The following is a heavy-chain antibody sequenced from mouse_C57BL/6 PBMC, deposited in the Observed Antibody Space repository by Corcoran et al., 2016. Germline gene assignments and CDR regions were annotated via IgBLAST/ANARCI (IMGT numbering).Heavy chain of an antibody. CDR1: GYTFTEYT. V-gene: IGHV1-62-2*01. Sequence: QVQLQQSGAELVKPGASVKLSCKASGYTFTEYTIHWVKQRSGQGLEWIGWFYPGSGSIKYNEKFKDKATLTADKSSSTVYMELSRLTSEDSAVYFCARHEGGGGPPNWDLGWFAYWGQGTLVTVSA. J-gene: IGHJ3*01. CDR3: ARHEGGGGPPNWDLGWFAY. CDR2: FYPGSGSI. D-gene: IGHD4-1*01.